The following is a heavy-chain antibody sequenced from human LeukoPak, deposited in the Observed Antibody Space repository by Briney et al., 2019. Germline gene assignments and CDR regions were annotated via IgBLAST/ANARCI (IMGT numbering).Heavy chain of an antibody. D-gene: IGHD3-9*01. J-gene: IGHJ4*02. CDR1: GASIRNYNNY. CDR3: ARGFLTGYYPADFDY. Sequence: SETLSLTCIVSGASIRNYNNYWGWIRQPPGKGLEWIGSVFYTGSTYYNPSLKSRVTISVDTSKNQFSLKLSSVTAADTAVYYCARGFLTGYYPADFDYWGQGTLVTVSS. V-gene: IGHV4-39*07. CDR2: VFYTGST.